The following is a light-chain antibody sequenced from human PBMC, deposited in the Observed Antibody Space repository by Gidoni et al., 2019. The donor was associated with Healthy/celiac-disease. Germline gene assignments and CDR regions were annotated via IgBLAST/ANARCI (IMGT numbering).Light chain of an antibody. CDR2: DVS. J-gene: IGLJ2*01. V-gene: IGLV2-14*01. CDR3: SSYTSSSTLVV. CDR1: SSDVGGYNY. Sequence: QSALTQPASVSGSPGQSITISCTGTSSDVGGYNYVSWYQQYPGKAHKLRIYDVSNRPSGVSNRFSGSKSGNTASLTISGLQAEDEADYYCSSYTSSSTLVVFGGGTKLTVL.